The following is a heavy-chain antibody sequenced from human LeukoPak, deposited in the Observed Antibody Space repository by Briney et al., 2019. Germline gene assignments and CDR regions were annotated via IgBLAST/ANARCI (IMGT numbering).Heavy chain of an antibody. D-gene: IGHD2-2*01. J-gene: IGHJ4*02. CDR2: ITNSGNSK. CDR1: EFTFSSYS. Sequence: GGSLRLSCAASEFTFSSYSMNWVRQAPGKGLEWVSYITNSGNSKSYADSVKGRFTISRDNTKNSLYLQMNGLRAEDTAVYYCARAGSCSSTSCYPAFDYWGQGTLVTVSS. CDR3: ARAGSCSSTSCYPAFDY. V-gene: IGHV3-48*01.